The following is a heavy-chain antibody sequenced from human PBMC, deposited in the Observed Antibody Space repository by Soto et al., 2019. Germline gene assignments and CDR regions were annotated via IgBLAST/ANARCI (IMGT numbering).Heavy chain of an antibody. J-gene: IGHJ4*02. CDR1: GGSFSGYY. Sequence: SETLSLTCAVYGGSFSGYYWTWIRQPPGKGLEWIGEMNRSGSTNYNSSLKSRVTISVDTSQNQFSLNLSSVTAADTAVYYCARRYYGSGIHFDYWGQGTLVTVSS. CDR3: ARRYYGSGIHFDY. V-gene: IGHV4-34*01. D-gene: IGHD3-10*01. CDR2: MNRSGST.